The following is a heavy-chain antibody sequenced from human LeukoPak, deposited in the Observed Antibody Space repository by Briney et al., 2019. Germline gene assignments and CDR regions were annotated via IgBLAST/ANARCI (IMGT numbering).Heavy chain of an antibody. V-gene: IGHV3-7*01. CDR2: IKQDGSGK. CDR1: GFTFSSYW. CDR3: ARDNYYDSSGHYNGNWFDP. J-gene: IGHJ5*02. Sequence: GGSLRLSCAASGFTFSSYWMSWVRQAPGKGLEWVANIKQDGSGKYYVDSVKGRFTISRDNAKNSLYLQMNSLRAENTAVYYCARDNYYDSSGHYNGNWFDPWGQGTLVTVSS. D-gene: IGHD3-22*01.